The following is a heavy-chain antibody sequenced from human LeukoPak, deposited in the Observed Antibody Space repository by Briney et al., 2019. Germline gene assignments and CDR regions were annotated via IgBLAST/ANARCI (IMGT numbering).Heavy chain of an antibody. J-gene: IGHJ4*02. CDR2: IKEDGSEK. Sequence: PGGSLRLSCAASGFTFSTYWMTWVRQAPGKGLEWVANIKEDGSEKYYVESVKGRFTIPRDNAKNSLYLQMNSLRAEDTAVYYCARGFAAAGTNFDYWGQGTLVTVSS. V-gene: IGHV3-7*01. CDR3: ARGFAAAGTNFDY. D-gene: IGHD6-13*01. CDR1: GFTFSTYW.